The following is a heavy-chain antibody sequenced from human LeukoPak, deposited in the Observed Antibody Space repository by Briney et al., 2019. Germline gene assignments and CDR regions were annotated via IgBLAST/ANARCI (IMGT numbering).Heavy chain of an antibody. D-gene: IGHD2-15*01. Sequence: ASVKVSCKASGYTFTGYYMHWVRQAPGQGLEWMGWINPNSGGTNYAQKFQGRVTMTRDTSISTAYMELSRLRSDDTAVYYCARDRGMEVVPYYYYYYMDVWGKGTTVTISS. CDR1: GYTFTGYY. V-gene: IGHV1-2*02. CDR2: INPNSGGT. J-gene: IGHJ6*03. CDR3: ARDRGMEVVPYYYYYYMDV.